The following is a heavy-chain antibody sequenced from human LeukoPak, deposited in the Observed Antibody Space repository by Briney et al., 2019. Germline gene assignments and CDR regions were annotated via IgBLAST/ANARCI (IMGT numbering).Heavy chain of an antibody. D-gene: IGHD6-13*01. Sequence: ASVKVSCKASGYTFSDYYIHWVRQAPGQGLQWMGWINPNSGDTNYAQRFQGRVTMTRDTSISTAYMELYRLRSDDTAVYYCARVYGSSWYKGPYFDFWGQGTLVTVSS. CDR2: INPNSGDT. J-gene: IGHJ4*02. V-gene: IGHV1-2*02. CDR1: GYTFSDYY. CDR3: ARVYGSSWYKGPYFDF.